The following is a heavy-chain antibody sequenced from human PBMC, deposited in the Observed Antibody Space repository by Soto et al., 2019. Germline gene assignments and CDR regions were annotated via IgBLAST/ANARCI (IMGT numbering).Heavy chain of an antibody. CDR3: AILNAASGSY. V-gene: IGHV3-23*01. CDR1: GFTFSNLA. Sequence: EVQLLESGGGLVQPGGSLRLSCTASGFTFSNLAITWVRQAPGKGLEWVSTMDAGGGSTHYADSVKGRFTISRDNSTLYLQMNSLRAEDTAVYYCAILNAASGSYWGQGSLITVSS. CDR2: MDAGGGST. D-gene: IGHD6-25*01. J-gene: IGHJ4*02.